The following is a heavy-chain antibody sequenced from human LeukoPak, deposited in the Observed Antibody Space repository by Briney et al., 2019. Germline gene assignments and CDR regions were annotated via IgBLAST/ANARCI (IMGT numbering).Heavy chain of an antibody. CDR2: IIPIVDVT. V-gene: IGHV1-69*04. CDR1: GGTFSNFA. J-gene: IGHJ1*01. CDR3: ARPLGYCSGGSCPD. D-gene: IGHD2-15*01. Sequence: SVKVSCKASGGTFSNFAFSWVRQAPGQGLQWVGRIIPIVDVTSYAQNFKGRVTITADESTSTAYMELSSLRCEDTAVYFCARPLGYCSGGSCPDWGQGTLVTVSS.